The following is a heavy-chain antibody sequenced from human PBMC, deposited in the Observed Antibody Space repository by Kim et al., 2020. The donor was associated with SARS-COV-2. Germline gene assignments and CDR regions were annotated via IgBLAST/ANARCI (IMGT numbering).Heavy chain of an antibody. CDR1: GYSISSGYY. V-gene: IGHV4-38-2*02. J-gene: IGHJ5*02. D-gene: IGHD2-15*01. CDR3: ARPFYCSGGSCLNWFDP. CDR2: IYHSGST. Sequence: SETLSRTCTVSGYSISSGYYWGWIRQPPGKGLEWIGSIYHSGSTYYNPSLKSRVTISVDTSKNQFSLKLSSVTAADTAVYYCARPFYCSGGSCLNWFDP.